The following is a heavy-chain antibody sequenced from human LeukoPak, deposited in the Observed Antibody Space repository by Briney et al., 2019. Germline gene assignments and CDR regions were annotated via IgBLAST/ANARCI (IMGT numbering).Heavy chain of an antibody. Sequence: SETLSFTCAVYGGSFSGYYWSWIRQPPGKGLEWIGEINHSGSTNYNPSLKSRVTISVDTSKNQFSLKLNSVTAADTAVYYCARAPSNSGYNWFDPWGQGTLVTVSS. CDR3: ARAPSNSGYNWFDP. D-gene: IGHD2-2*03. V-gene: IGHV4-34*01. J-gene: IGHJ5*02. CDR1: GGSFSGYY. CDR2: INHSGST.